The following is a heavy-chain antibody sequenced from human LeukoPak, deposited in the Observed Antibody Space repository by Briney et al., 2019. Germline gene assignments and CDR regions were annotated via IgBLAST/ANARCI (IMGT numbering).Heavy chain of an antibody. CDR2: MNPNSGNT. CDR1: GYTFTSYD. CDR3: ARDYYDSSGYDY. V-gene: IGHV1-8*01. Sequence: ASVKVSYTASGYTFTSYDINWVRQAAGQGGEGMGWMNPNSGNTGYAQKFQGRVTMTRNTSISTAYMELSSLRSEDTAVYYCARDYYDSSGYDYWGQGTLVTVSA. D-gene: IGHD3-22*01. J-gene: IGHJ4*02.